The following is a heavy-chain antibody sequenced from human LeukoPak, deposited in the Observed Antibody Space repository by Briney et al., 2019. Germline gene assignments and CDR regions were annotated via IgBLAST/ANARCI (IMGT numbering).Heavy chain of an antibody. CDR2: INHSGST. J-gene: IGHJ5*02. Sequence: PSETLSLTCAVYGGSFSGYYWSWIRQPPGKGLEWIGEINHSGSTNYNPSLKSRVTISVDTSKNQFSLKLSSVTAADTAVYYCARALSRQWRVRVWFDPWGQGTLVTVSS. CDR1: GGSFSGYY. D-gene: IGHD6-19*01. CDR3: ARALSRQWRVRVWFDP. V-gene: IGHV4-34*01.